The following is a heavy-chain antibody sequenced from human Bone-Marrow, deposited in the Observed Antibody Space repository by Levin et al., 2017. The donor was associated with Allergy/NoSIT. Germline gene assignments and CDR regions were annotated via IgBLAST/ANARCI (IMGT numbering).Heavy chain of an antibody. CDR3: ARDDQPGGDYTTCFDY. Sequence: ASVKVSCKASGYTFSSYGMSWLRQAPGQGLEWMGWISAYNLNTNYAQNFQGRVTMTIDTSANTMYMELRSLRSDDTAMYYCARDDQPGGDYTTCFDYWGQGSPVTVSS. J-gene: IGHJ4*02. D-gene: IGHD4-17*01. CDR1: GYTFSSYG. V-gene: IGHV1-18*01. CDR2: ISAYNLNT.